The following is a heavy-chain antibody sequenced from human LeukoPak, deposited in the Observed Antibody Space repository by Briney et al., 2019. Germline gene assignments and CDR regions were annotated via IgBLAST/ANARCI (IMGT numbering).Heavy chain of an antibody. CDR3: ANPRGAGTRDY. CDR2: ISSSSSYI. D-gene: IGHD6-19*01. J-gene: IGHJ4*02. Sequence: PGGSLRLSCAASGFTFSSYSMNWVRQAPGKGLEWVSSISSSSSYIYYADSVKGRFTISRDNSKNTLYLQMNSLRAEDTAVYYCANPRGAGTRDYWGQGTLVTVSS. CDR1: GFTFSSYS. V-gene: IGHV3-21*01.